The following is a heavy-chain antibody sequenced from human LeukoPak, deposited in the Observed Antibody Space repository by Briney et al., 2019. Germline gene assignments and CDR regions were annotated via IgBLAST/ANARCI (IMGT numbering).Heavy chain of an antibody. CDR3: AKFRGSERTVIDC. D-gene: IGHD1-1*01. Sequence: GGSLRLSCAASGFTFDDYGMSWVRQAPGKGLEWVSTISGGGGRTWYADSVKGRFTISRDNSKNTVEVQLNSLRAEDTAVYYCAKFRGSERTVIDCWGQGTLVTVSS. CDR1: GFTFDDYG. J-gene: IGHJ4*02. CDR2: ISGGGGRT. V-gene: IGHV3-23*01.